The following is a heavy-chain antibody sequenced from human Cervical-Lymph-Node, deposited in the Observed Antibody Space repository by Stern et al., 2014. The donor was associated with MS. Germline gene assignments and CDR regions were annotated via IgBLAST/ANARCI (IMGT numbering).Heavy chain of an antibody. D-gene: IGHD6-19*01. V-gene: IGHV3-30*04. J-gene: IGHJ6*02. Sequence: VQLVESGGGVVQPGRSLRLSCAASGFTFSSYAMHWVRQAPGKGLEWGAVISFDGINRYYADSVKGRFTISRDNSKNTLYLQTTSLRAEDTAVYYCARLFTSSGWLSYYYFYGMDVWGQGTTVTVSS. CDR2: ISFDGINR. CDR3: ARLFTSSGWLSYYYFYGMDV. CDR1: GFTFSSYA.